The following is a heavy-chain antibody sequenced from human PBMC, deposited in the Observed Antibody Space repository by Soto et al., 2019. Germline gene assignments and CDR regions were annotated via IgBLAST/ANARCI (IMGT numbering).Heavy chain of an antibody. CDR1: GFIFSSYA. CDR3: AKVTFYGSGRGYMDV. J-gene: IGHJ6*04. D-gene: IGHD3-10*01. CDR2: ISPIAGSI. V-gene: IGHV3-23*01. Sequence: EEEMSQSGGGLVQPGGSLRLSCAASGFIFSSYAMTWVRQAPGKGLEWVSTISPIAGSIWDASSVKGRFTISRDNSNNTLYLQMNSLRAEDTAEYFCAKVTFYGSGRGYMDVWGKGTTVIVAS.